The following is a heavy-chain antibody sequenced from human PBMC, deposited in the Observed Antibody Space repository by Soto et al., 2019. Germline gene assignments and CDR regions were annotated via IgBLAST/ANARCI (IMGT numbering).Heavy chain of an antibody. D-gene: IGHD4-17*01. CDR3: AREGGGTTVVTPSIDY. CDR2: IIPIFGTA. J-gene: IGHJ4*02. V-gene: IGHV1-69*12. Sequence: QVQLVQSGAEVKKPGSSVKVSCKASGGTFSSYAISWVRQAPGQGLEWMGGIIPIFGTANYAQKFQGRVTITADESTSTAYMELRSLRSEDTAVYYCAREGGGTTVVTPSIDYWGQGTLVTVSS. CDR1: GGTFSSYA.